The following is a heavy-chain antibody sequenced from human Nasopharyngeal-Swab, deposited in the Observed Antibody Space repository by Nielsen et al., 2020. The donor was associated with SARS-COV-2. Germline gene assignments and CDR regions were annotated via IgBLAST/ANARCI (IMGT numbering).Heavy chain of an antibody. D-gene: IGHD3-3*01. Sequence: GESLKTSCAASGFTFSSYSMNWVRQAPGKGLEWVSSISSSSSYIYYADSVKGRFTISRDNAKNSLYLQMNSLRAEDTAVYYCARSPTVVEWSRDAFDIWGQGTMVTVSS. CDR3: ARSPTVVEWSRDAFDI. V-gene: IGHV3-21*01. CDR1: GFTFSSYS. CDR2: ISSSSSYI. J-gene: IGHJ3*02.